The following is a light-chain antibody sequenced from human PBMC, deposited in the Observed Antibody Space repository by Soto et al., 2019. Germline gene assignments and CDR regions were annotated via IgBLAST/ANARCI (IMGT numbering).Light chain of an antibody. CDR2: GAS. J-gene: IGKJ5*01. CDR3: QHYTLYSAP. Sequence: RLTQSHSSLSASVGDTVTISCRASQDISTYLAWYQHKPGKAPTLLSFGASSLHNGVPPRFAGSGSGSEFTLTINRLQPDDFATYYCQHYTLYSAPFGQGTRV. CDR1: QDISTY. V-gene: IGKV1-5*01.